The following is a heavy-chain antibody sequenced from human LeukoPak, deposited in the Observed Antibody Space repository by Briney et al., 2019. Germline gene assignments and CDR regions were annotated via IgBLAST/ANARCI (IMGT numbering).Heavy chain of an antibody. Sequence: GGSLRLSCAASGFTFSSHWMHWVRQAPGKGLEWVSFISSSGNTIYYTDSVKGRFTISRDNAKNSVNLQMSSLREEDTAVYYCVRDWGNDREFDYWGQGTLVTVSS. CDR3: VRDWGNDREFDY. V-gene: IGHV3-48*02. J-gene: IGHJ4*02. D-gene: IGHD3-16*02. CDR2: ISSSGNTI. CDR1: GFTFSSHW.